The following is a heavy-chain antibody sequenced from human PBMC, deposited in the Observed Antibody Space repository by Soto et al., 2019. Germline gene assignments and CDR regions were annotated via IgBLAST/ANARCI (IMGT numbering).Heavy chain of an antibody. V-gene: IGHV1-18*01. D-gene: IGHD3-16*01. CDR3: ARVGGALGHWFDP. J-gene: IGHJ5*02. CDR2: ISAYNGNT. Sequence: QVQLVQSGGEVKKPGASVKVSCKASGYTFTSYGISWVRQAPGQGLEWMGRISAYNGNTNYAQKLQGRVTMTTDTPTSTAYKELKSLRSDDTAGYYCARVGGALGHWFDPGGQGTLVTVST. CDR1: GYTFTSYG.